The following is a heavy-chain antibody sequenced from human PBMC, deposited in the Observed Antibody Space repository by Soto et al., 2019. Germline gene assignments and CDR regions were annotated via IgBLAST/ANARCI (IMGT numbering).Heavy chain of an antibody. V-gene: IGHV4-34*01. CDR3: ARLEQLVSTNWFDP. Sequence: SETLSLTCAVYGGSFSGYYWSWIRQPPGKGLEWIGEINHSGSTNYNPSLKSRVPISVDTSKNQFSLKLSSVTAADTAVYYCARLEQLVSTNWFDPWGQGTLVTVSS. CDR1: GGSFSGYY. J-gene: IGHJ5*02. D-gene: IGHD6-6*01. CDR2: INHSGST.